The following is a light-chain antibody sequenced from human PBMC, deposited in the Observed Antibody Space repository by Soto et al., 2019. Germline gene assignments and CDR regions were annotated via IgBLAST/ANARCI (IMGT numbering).Light chain of an antibody. J-gene: IGKJ5*01. CDR3: QQYNKRPPIT. Sequence: EIVLTQSPATLSVSPGERATLSCRASQSVSNNLAWYQQKPGQAPRLLIYGASSRATDIPSRFSGSGSGTEFTLTISSLQSEDFAVYFCQQYNKRPPITFGQGTRLEIK. V-gene: IGKV3-15*01. CDR1: QSVSNN. CDR2: GAS.